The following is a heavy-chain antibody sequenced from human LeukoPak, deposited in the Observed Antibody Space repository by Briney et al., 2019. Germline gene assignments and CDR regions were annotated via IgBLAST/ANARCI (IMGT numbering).Heavy chain of an antibody. V-gene: IGHV1-8*03. Sequence: ASVKVSCKASGYTFTSYDINWVRQSTGQGPEWMGWMNPNSGNTGYAQKFQGRVTITRNTSISTAYMELSSLRSEDTAVYYCARVPHMVRGVSNWFDPWGQGTLVTVSS. CDR3: ARVPHMVRGVSNWFDP. D-gene: IGHD3-10*01. J-gene: IGHJ5*02. CDR2: MNPNSGNT. CDR1: GYTFTSYD.